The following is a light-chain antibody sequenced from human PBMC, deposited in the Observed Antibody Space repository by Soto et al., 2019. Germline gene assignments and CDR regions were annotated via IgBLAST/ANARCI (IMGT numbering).Light chain of an antibody. V-gene: IGKV1-12*01. CDR1: QGISSW. CDR2: AAS. Sequence: DIQMTQSPSFVSASVGDRVTITCRASQGISSWLAWYQHKPGRAPKLLIHAASSLESGVPSRFSGSVSGTDFTLTISFLQPEDVATYYCQQTTSFPLTFGGGNKVEIK. CDR3: QQTTSFPLT. J-gene: IGKJ4*01.